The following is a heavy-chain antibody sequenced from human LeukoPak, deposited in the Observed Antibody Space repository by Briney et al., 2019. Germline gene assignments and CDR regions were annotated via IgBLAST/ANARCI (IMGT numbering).Heavy chain of an antibody. J-gene: IGHJ5*02. CDR1: GFTFSSYW. Sequence: PGGSLRLSCAASGFTFSSYWMSWVRQAPGKGLEWVANIKQDGSEKYYVDSVKGRFTISRDNAKNSLYLQMNSLRAEDTAVYYCARDAEELELRTWFDPWGQGTLVTVSS. CDR2: IKQDGSEK. V-gene: IGHV3-7*01. CDR3: ARDAEELELRTWFDP. D-gene: IGHD1-7*01.